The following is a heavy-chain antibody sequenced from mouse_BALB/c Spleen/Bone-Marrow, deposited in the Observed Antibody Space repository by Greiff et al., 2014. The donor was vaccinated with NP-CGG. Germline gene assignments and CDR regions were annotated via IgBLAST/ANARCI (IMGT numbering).Heavy chain of an antibody. CDR2: ISSGSSTI. CDR3: ARGAARATWFAY. J-gene: IGHJ3*01. Sequence: DVKLVESGGGLVQPGGSRKLSCAASGFTFSSFGMHWVRQAPEKGLEWVAYISSGSSTIYYADTVKGRFTICRDNPKNTLFLQMTSLRSEDTAMYYCARGAARATWFAYWGQGTLVTVSA. D-gene: IGHD3-1*01. CDR1: GFTFSSFG. V-gene: IGHV5-17*02.